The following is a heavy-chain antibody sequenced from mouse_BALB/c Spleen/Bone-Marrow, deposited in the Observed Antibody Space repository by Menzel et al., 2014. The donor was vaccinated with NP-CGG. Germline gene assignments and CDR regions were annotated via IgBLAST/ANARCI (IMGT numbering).Heavy chain of an antibody. CDR2: ISSGGSYT. V-gene: IGHV5-6*01. CDR1: GFTFSTYG. CDR3: ARQGGYFDY. Sequence: EVKVVESGGDLVKPGGSLKLSCAASGFTFSTYGMSWVRQTPDKRLEWVATISSGGSYTYYPGSVKGRFTISRDNAKNTLYLQMSSLKSEDTAMYYCARQGGYFDYWGQGTTLTVSS. J-gene: IGHJ2*01.